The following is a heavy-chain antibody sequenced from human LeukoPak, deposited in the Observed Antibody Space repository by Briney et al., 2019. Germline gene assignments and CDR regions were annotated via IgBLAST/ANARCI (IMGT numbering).Heavy chain of an antibody. J-gene: IGHJ4*02. Sequence: GGSLRLSCAASGFTFSSYWMSWVRQAPGKGLEWVANIKQDGSEKYYVDSVKGRFTISRDNAKNSLYLQMNSLRAEDTAVYYCARGADEPGMAAAGIFDYWGQGTLVTVSS. CDR1: GFTFSSYW. V-gene: IGHV3-7*01. CDR3: ARGADEPGMAAAGIFDY. D-gene: IGHD6-13*01. CDR2: IKQDGSEK.